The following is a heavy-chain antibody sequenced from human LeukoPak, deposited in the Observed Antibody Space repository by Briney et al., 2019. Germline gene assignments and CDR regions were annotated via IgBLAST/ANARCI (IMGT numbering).Heavy chain of an antibody. J-gene: IGHJ6*04. Sequence: PGGSLRLSCAASGFTFSYYAMNWVRQAPGKGLEWVSYIGVGSGTIYYADSVKVRFTISRDNAKNSLYLQMDSLRAEDTAVYYCAELGITMIGGVWGKGTTVTISS. CDR1: GFTFSYYA. CDR3: AELGITMIGGV. CDR2: IGVGSGTI. V-gene: IGHV3-48*04. D-gene: IGHD3-10*02.